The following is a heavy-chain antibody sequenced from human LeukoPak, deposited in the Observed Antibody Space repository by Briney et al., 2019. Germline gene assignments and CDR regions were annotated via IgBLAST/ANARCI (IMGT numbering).Heavy chain of an antibody. CDR3: VRDQDYAFDY. Sequence: GGSLRLSCAASGFTFSSYTMNWVRQAPGKGLEWISYTWSSRSSTYYADSVKGRFTISSDNAKNSLYLQMNSLRDEDTAVYYCVRDQDYAFDYWGQGTLVTVSS. D-gene: IGHD4/OR15-4a*01. J-gene: IGHJ4*02. CDR1: GFTFSSYT. V-gene: IGHV3-48*02. CDR2: TWSSRSST.